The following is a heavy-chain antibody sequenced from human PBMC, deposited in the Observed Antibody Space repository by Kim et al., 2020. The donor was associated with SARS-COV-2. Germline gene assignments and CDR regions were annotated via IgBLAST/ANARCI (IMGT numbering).Heavy chain of an antibody. D-gene: IGHD3-3*01. CDR3: ARSIYDFWSGYQTKTFDY. Sequence: KGRFTISRDNAKNSLYLQMNSLRAEDTAVYYCARSIYDFWSGYQTKTFDYWGQGTLVTVSS. V-gene: IGHV3-11*06. J-gene: IGHJ4*02.